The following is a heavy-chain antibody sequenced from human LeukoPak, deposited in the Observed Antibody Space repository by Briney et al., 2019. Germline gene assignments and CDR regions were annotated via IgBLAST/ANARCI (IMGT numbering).Heavy chain of an antibody. CDR2: IWYDGSNT. CDR1: GFTFSSYG. D-gene: IGHD6-13*01. J-gene: IGHJ6*02. Sequence: HPGRSLRLSCAASGFTFSSYGMHWVRQAPGKGLEWVALIWYDGSNTYYADSVKGRFTISRDNSKNTLSLQMNSLRAEDTAVYYCARDHRLWYSSSWYFPLWGQGTTVTVSS. CDR3: ARDHRLWYSSSWYFPL. V-gene: IGHV3-33*01.